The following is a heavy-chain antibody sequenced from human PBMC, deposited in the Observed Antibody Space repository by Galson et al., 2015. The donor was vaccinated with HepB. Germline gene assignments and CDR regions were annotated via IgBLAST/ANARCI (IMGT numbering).Heavy chain of an antibody. V-gene: IGHV3-33*01. CDR3: ARAMGQFYYYYGMDV. Sequence: SLRLSCAASGFTFSSYGMHWVRQAPGKGLEWVAVIWYDGSNKYYADSAKGRFTISRDNSKNTLYLQMNSLRAEDTAVYYCARAMGQFYYYYGMDVWGQGTTVTVSS. CDR1: GFTFSSYG. J-gene: IGHJ6*02. D-gene: IGHD5-24*01. CDR2: IWYDGSNK.